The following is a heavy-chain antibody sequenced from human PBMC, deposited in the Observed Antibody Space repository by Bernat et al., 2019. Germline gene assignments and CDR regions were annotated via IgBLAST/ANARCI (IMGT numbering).Heavy chain of an antibody. CDR3: AWAQSPGRAAAGNFDY. D-gene: IGHD6-13*01. V-gene: IGHV1-69*01. J-gene: IGHJ4*01. CDR1: GGTFSSYA. Sequence: QVQLVQSGAEVKKPGSSVKVSCKASGGTFSSYAISWVRQAPGQGLEWMGGIIPIFGTANYAQKFQGRGTITACECTGTAYMERSSLSSEDTAVYYCAWAQSPGRAAAGNFDYWGQGTLVPVFS. CDR2: IIPIFGTA.